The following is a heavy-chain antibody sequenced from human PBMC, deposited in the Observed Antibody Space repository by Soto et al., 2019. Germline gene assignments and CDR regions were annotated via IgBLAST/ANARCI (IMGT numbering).Heavy chain of an antibody. J-gene: IGHJ3*02. V-gene: IGHV1-46*01. Sequence: ASVKVCCKACGYTFTNYVISWVRQAPGQGLEWMGIINPSGGSTSYAQKFQGRVTVTRDTSTSTVYMELSSLRSEDTAVYYCARSGFDIWGQGTMVTVSS. CDR1: GYTFTNYV. CDR2: INPSGGST. CDR3: ARSGFDI.